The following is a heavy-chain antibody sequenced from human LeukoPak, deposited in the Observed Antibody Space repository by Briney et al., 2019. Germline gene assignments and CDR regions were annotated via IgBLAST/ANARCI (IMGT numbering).Heavy chain of an antibody. J-gene: IGHJ4*02. D-gene: IGHD4-11*01. CDR3: TKSSEYNNYGIDY. CDR1: GFTFSSYW. CDR2: IKQDGSEK. V-gene: IGHV3-7*03. Sequence: GGSLRLSCAASGFTFSSYWMSWVRQAPGKGLEWVANIKQDGSEKYYVDSVKGRFTISRDNSKSTLYLQMSSLRAEDTALYYCTKSSEYNNYGIDYWGQGTLVTVSS.